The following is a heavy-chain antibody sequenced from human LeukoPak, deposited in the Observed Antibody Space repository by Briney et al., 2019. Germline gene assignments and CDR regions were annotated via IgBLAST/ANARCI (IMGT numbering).Heavy chain of an antibody. CDR3: APIMITFGGVIPFDY. V-gene: IGHV3-30*02. CDR1: GFTFSSYG. J-gene: IGHJ4*02. D-gene: IGHD3-16*02. Sequence: PGGSLRLSCAASGFTFSSYGMHWVRQAPGKGLELVAFIRYDGSNKYYADSVKGRFTISRDNSKNTLYLQMNSLRAEDTAVYYCAPIMITFGGVIPFDYWGQGTLVTVSS. CDR2: IRYDGSNK.